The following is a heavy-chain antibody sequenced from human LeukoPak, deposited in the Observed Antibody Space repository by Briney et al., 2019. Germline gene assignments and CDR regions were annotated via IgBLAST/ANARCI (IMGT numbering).Heavy chain of an antibody. CDR2: INHSRST. CDR1: GGSFSGYY. Sequence: SETLSLTCAVYGGSFSGYYWSWIRQPQGKGLEWIGEINHSRSTNYNPSLKSRVTISVDTSKNQFSLNLSSVTAADTAVYYCARWEGGSYYDFDYWGQGTLVTVSS. J-gene: IGHJ4*02. D-gene: IGHD1-26*01. CDR3: ARWEGGSYYDFDY. V-gene: IGHV4-34*01.